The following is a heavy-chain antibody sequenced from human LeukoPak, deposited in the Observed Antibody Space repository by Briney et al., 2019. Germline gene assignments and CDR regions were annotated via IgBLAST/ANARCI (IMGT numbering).Heavy chain of an antibody. J-gene: IGHJ4*02. D-gene: IGHD3-9*01. V-gene: IGHV3-48*02. CDR3: ARDHDWAFDL. Sequence: DFVKGRFSISRDNAKNSLYLQMNALRYEDTAIYYCARDHDWAFDLWGQGTLVIVSS.